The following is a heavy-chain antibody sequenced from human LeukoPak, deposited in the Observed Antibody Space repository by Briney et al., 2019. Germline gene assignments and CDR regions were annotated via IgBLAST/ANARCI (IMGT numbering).Heavy chain of an antibody. J-gene: IGHJ4*02. CDR1: GGSISSGSYY. V-gene: IGHV4-61*02. D-gene: IGHD2-21*01. Sequence: SQTLSLTCTDSGGSISSGSYYWSWIRQPAGKGLEWIGRIYTSGSTNYNPSLKSRVTISVDTSKNQFSLKLSSVTAADTAVYYCASLLNGVFDYWGQGTLVTVSS. CDR3: ASLLNGVFDY. CDR2: IYTSGST.